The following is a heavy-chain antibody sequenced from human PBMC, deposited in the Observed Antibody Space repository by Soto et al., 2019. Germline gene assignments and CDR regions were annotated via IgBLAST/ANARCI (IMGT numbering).Heavy chain of an antibody. V-gene: IGHV4-30-4*01. CDR1: GGSISSGDYY. CDR3: ARGARSPRVGDNWFDP. J-gene: IGHJ5*02. CDR2: IYYSGST. D-gene: IGHD3-16*01. Sequence: QVQLQESGPGLVKPSQTLSLTCTVSGGSISSGDYYWSWIRQPPGKGLEWIGYIYYSGSTYYNPSLKSRVTISVDTSKNQFSLKLSSVTAADTAVYYCARGARSPRVGDNWFDPWGQGTLVTVSS.